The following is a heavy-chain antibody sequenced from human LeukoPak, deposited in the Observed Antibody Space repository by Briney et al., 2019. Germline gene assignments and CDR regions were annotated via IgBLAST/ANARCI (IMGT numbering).Heavy chain of an antibody. J-gene: IGHJ4*02. V-gene: IGHV3-23*01. CDR3: AKEKGANWDPFDY. Sequence: GGSLRLSCAASGFTFSSYAMSWVRQAPGKGLEWVSIIIDSGDKTYYADSVKGRFTISRDNSKNTLYLQMNSLRDEDTALYYCAKEKGANWDPFDYWGRGTLVIVSS. CDR2: IIDSGDKT. CDR1: GFTFSSYA. D-gene: IGHD7-27*01.